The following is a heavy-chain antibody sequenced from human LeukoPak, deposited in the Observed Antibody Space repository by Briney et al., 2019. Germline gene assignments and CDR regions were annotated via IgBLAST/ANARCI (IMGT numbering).Heavy chain of an antibody. V-gene: IGHV3-30-3*01. J-gene: IGHJ3*02. D-gene: IGHD5-24*01. CDR3: AREFGTEMATMVDAFDI. CDR1: GFTFSSYA. Sequence: GGSLRLSCAASGFTFSSYAMHWVRQAPGKGLEWVAVISYDGSNKYYADSVKGRFTISRDNSKNTLYLQMNSLRAEDTAVYYCAREFGTEMATMVDAFDIWGQGTMVTVSS. CDR2: ISYDGSNK.